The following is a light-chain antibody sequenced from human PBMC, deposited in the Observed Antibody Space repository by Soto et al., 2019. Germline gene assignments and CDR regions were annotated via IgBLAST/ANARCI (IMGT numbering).Light chain of an antibody. CDR1: QSVLSY. Sequence: DLQMTQSPSSLSASVGDRVTITCRTSQSVLSYLSWYQQKPGKAPKLLIYTASSLQSGVPSRFSGSGSGTDFTLTISSLQPEDFATYYCQQSYETPYTFGQGTKVEIK. CDR3: QQSYETPYT. J-gene: IGKJ2*01. V-gene: IGKV1-39*01. CDR2: TAS.